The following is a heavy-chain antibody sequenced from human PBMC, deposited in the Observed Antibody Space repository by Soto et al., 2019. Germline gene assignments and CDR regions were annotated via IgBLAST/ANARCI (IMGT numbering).Heavy chain of an antibody. CDR2: IYPGDSDT. Sequence: EVQLVQSGAEVKKPGESLKISCKGSGYSFTSYWIGGARQMPGKGLEWMGIIYPGDSDTRYSPSFQGQVTISADKSISTAYLQWSSLKASDTAMYYCARTAAAGKYYNGMDVWGQGTTVTVSS. CDR3: ARTAAAGKYYNGMDV. J-gene: IGHJ6*02. CDR1: GYSFTSYW. D-gene: IGHD6-13*01. V-gene: IGHV5-51*01.